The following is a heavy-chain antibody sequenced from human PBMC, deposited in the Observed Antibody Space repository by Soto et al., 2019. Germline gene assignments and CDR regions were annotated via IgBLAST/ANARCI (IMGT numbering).Heavy chain of an antibody. CDR3: ARDGRGSSSFRLPLDP. CDR1: GYRFTNYG. V-gene: IGHV1-18*01. D-gene: IGHD6-6*01. Sequence: QVHLVQSGTEVKKPGASVKVSCKASGYRFTNYGISWVRQAPGQGLEWLGWISGYNVNTNYAQKFQGRLTRTTDTSTNTAYMELRSLRSEDTAVYYCARDGRGSSSFRLPLDPWGQGTLVTVSS. J-gene: IGHJ5*02. CDR2: ISGYNVNT.